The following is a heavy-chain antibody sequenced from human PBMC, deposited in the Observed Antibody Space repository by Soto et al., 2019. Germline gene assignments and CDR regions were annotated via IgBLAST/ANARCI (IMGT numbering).Heavy chain of an antibody. J-gene: IGHJ3*02. CDR2: ISYDGSNK. CDR3: AKELYYYDPGAFDI. CDR1: GFTFSSYG. D-gene: IGHD3-22*01. Sequence: PGGSLRLSCAASGFTFSSYGMHWVRQAPGKGLEWVAVISYDGSNKYYADSVKGRFTISRDNSKNTLYLQMNSLRAEDTAVYYCAKELYYYDPGAFDIWGQGTMVTVSS. V-gene: IGHV3-30*18.